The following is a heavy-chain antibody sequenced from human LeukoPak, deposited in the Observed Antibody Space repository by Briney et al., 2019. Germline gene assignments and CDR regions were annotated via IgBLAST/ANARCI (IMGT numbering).Heavy chain of an antibody. CDR1: GYTFTSYD. Sequence: ASVKVSCKASGYTFTSYDINWVRQATGQGLEWMGWMNPNSGNTGYAQKFQGRVTMTRNTSISTAYMELSSLRSEDTAVYYCAREAAYSSSSSFYYYYYMDVWGKGTTVTVSS. J-gene: IGHJ6*03. V-gene: IGHV1-8*01. CDR3: AREAAYSSSSSFYYYYYMDV. D-gene: IGHD6-6*01. CDR2: MNPNSGNT.